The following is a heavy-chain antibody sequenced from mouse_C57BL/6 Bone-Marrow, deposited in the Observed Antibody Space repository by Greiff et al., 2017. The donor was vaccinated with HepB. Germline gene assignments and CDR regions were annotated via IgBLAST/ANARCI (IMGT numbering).Heavy chain of an antibody. J-gene: IGHJ3*01. V-gene: IGHV1-64*01. CDR3: ARFSGSSDVPAWFAY. CDR1: GYTFTSYW. D-gene: IGHD1-1*01. Sequence: VQLQQPGAELVKPGASVKLSCKASGYTFTSYWMHWVKQRPGQGLEWIGMIHPNSGSTNYNEKFKSKATLTVDKSSSTAYMQLSSLPSEDTAVYYFARFSGSSDVPAWFAYWGQGTLVTVSA. CDR2: IHPNSGST.